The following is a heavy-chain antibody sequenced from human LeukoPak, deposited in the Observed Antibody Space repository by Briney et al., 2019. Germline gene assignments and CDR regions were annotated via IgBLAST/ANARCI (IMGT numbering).Heavy chain of an antibody. V-gene: IGHV4-31*03. Sequence: SETLSLTCTVSGGSISSGGHYWSWIRQHPGKGLEWIGYIYYSGSTYYNPSLKSRVTISVDTSKNQFSLKLSSVTAADTAVYYCARARHDYGDYLNWFDPWGQGTLVTVSS. CDR2: IYYSGST. D-gene: IGHD4-17*01. CDR3: ARARHDYGDYLNWFDP. CDR1: GGSISSGGHY. J-gene: IGHJ5*02.